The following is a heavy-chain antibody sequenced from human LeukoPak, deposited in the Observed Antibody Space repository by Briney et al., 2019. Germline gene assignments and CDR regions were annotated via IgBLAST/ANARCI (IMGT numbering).Heavy chain of an antibody. V-gene: IGHV3-7*01. J-gene: IGHJ4*02. D-gene: IGHD1-26*01. CDR2: IKQDGSEK. Sequence: GGSLRLSCAASGFTFSSYWMSWVSQAQGKGLEWVANIKQDGSEKLYVDSVKRSFTISRDNAKNSLYLQMTSIRAEDTAVYHCARAATDSGSYWLDYWGQGTLVTVSS. CDR3: ARAATDSGSYWLDY. CDR1: GFTFSSYW.